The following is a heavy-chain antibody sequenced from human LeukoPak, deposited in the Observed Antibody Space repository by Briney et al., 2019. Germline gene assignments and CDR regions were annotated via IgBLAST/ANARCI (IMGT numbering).Heavy chain of an antibody. CDR3: ARAQYSSGWYRVHYYFDY. D-gene: IGHD6-19*01. J-gene: IGHJ4*02. CDR1: GGTFSSYA. Sequence: ASVKVSCKASGGTFSSYAISWVRQAPGQRLEWMGWINAGNGNTKYSQKFQGRVTITRDTSASTAYMELSSLRSEDTAVYYCARAQYSSGWYRVHYYFDYWGQGTLVTVSS. CDR2: INAGNGNT. V-gene: IGHV1-3*01.